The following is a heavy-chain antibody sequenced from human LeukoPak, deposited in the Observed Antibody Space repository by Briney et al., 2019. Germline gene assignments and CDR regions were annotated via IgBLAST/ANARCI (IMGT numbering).Heavy chain of an antibody. J-gene: IGHJ6*03. CDR1: GFTFSSYG. V-gene: IGHV3-23*01. D-gene: IGHD3-9*01. CDR3: AKATINYYYYYMDV. Sequence: QTGGSLRLSCAASGFTFSSYGMSWVRQAPGKGLEWVSAISGSGGSTYYADSVKGRFTISRDNSKNTLYLQMNSLRAEDTAVYYCAKATINYYYYYMDVWGKGTTVTISS. CDR2: ISGSGGST.